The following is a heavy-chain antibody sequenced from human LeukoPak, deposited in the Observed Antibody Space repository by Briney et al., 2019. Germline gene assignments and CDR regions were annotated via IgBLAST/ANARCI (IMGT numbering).Heavy chain of an antibody. J-gene: IGHJ4*02. CDR2: IKSKTDGGTT. Sequence: PGGSLTLSCAASGFTFSNAWMSWVRQAPRQGLEWIGRIKSKTDGGTTDYAAPVKGRFTISRDDSKTTVNLQMNSLKTEDTAVYYCTIGYGEAGYWGQGTLVTVSS. CDR1: GFTFSNAW. D-gene: IGHD4-17*01. CDR3: TIGYGEAGY. V-gene: IGHV3-15*01.